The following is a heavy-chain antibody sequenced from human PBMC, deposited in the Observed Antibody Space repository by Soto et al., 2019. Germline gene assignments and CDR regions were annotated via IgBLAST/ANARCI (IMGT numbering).Heavy chain of an antibody. CDR2: ITPIFGTP. CDR3: VLEVRVRGVSVDY. J-gene: IGHJ4*02. Sequence: QVQLVQSGAEAKKPGSSVKVACKASGTTFSTHDISWVRQAPGHGLEGIGGITPIFGTPDYAQKFLARFRTAADGSTSTTYMEVSSLRSEDTAVYYCVLEVRVRGVSVDYWGQGTLVTVSS. V-gene: IGHV1-69*01. D-gene: IGHD3-10*01. CDR1: GTTFSTHD.